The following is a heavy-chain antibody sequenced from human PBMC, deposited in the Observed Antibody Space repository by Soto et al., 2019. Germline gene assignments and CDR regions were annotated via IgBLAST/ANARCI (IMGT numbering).Heavy chain of an antibody. V-gene: IGHV4-34*01. CDR1: GGSFSGYY. D-gene: IGHD2-2*01. CDR2: INHSGST. Sequence: SATLSLTCAVYGGSFSGYYWSWIRQPPGRGLEWIGEINHSGSTNYNPSLKSRVTISVDTSKNQFSLKLSSVTAADTAVYYCATTKGSTSCYDYWGQGTLVPVSS. CDR3: ATTKGSTSCYDY. J-gene: IGHJ4*02.